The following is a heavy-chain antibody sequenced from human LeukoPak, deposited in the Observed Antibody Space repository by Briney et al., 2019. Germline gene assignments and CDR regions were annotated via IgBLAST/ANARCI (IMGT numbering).Heavy chain of an antibody. CDR3: ARVKYYYDSSGYYEYYFDY. J-gene: IGHJ4*02. D-gene: IGHD3-22*01. CDR2: ISSGSTYI. CDR1: EFTFSTYS. Sequence: GGSLRLFCAASEFTFSTYSMNWVRQAPGKGLEWVSSISSGSTYIYYADSVKGRFTISRDNAKNSLYLQMNSLRAEDTAVYFCARVKYYYDSSGYYEYYFDYWGQGTLVTVSS. V-gene: IGHV3-21*04.